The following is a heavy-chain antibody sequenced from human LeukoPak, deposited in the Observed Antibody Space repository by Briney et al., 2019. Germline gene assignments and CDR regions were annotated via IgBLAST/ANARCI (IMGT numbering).Heavy chain of an antibody. Sequence: PGGSLRLSCAASGFTFSNYWMTWFRQAPGKGLEWVANINADGSAKFYLDSVKGRFTISRDNAKNSLNLQMITLRAEDTAVYYCARDSSRASGSSKYCWGQGTLVTVSS. CDR1: GFTFSNYW. V-gene: IGHV3-7*04. CDR2: INADGSAK. J-gene: IGHJ4*02. D-gene: IGHD3-10*01. CDR3: ARDSSRASGSSKYC.